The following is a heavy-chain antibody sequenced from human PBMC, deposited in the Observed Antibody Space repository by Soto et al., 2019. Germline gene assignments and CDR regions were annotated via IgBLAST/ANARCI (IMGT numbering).Heavy chain of an antibody. CDR1: GFTFSSYA. CDR2: ISYGGGST. V-gene: IGHV3-23*01. J-gene: IGHJ4*02. CDR3: AKVSCSGGSCYHFDY. Sequence: SLRLSCAASGFTFSSYAMSWVRQAPGKGLEWVSSISYGGGSTYYADSVKGRFTISRDNSKNTLYLQMNSLRTEDTALYYCAKVSCSGGSCYHFDYWGQGTLVTVSS. D-gene: IGHD2-15*01.